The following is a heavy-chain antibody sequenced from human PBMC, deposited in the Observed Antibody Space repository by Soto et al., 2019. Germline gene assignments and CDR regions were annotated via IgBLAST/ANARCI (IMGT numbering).Heavy chain of an antibody. CDR2: ISSSGSTI. D-gene: IGHD5-12*01. V-gene: IGHV3-48*03. CDR3: ASGDGYNPNPNFFDY. CDR1: GFTFSSYE. Sequence: EVQLVESGGGLVQPGGSLRLSCAASGFTFSSYEMNWVRQAPGKGLEWVSYISSSGSTIYYADSVKGRFTISRDNAKNSLYLQMNSLRAEDTAVYYCASGDGYNPNPNFFDYWGQGTLVTVSS. J-gene: IGHJ4*02.